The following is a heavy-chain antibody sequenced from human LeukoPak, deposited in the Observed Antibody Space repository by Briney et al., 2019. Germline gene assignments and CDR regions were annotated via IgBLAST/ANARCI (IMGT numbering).Heavy chain of an antibody. Sequence: SETLSLTCTVSGGSIKSRSYFWGWIRQPPGKGLEWIGSIYYSGITYNNPSLKTRVTVSVDTSKNQFSLKLSSVTAADTAVYYCARHGSGSSSSWYDYWGQGSLVTVSS. CDR2: IYYSGIT. J-gene: IGHJ4*02. D-gene: IGHD6-13*01. CDR1: GGSIKSRSYF. CDR3: ARHGSGSSSSWYDY. V-gene: IGHV4-39*01.